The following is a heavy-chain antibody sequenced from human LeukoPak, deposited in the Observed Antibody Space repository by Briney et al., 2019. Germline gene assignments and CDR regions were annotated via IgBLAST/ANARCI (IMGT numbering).Heavy chain of an antibody. V-gene: IGHV3-48*04. CDR1: GFTVSGTL. Sequence: GGSLRLTCTASGFTVSGTLMDWVRQAPGKGLEWVSYIRSTSSTIYYADSVKGRFTISRDNAKNSLYLQMNSLRVEDTAVYYCAGDQRSGSGTYRYDFWGRGTLVTVSS. D-gene: IGHD3-10*01. CDR2: IRSTSSTI. CDR3: AGDQRSGSGTYRYDF. J-gene: IGHJ4*02.